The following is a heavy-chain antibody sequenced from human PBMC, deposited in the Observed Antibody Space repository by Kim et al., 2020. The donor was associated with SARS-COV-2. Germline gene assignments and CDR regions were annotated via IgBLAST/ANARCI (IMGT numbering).Heavy chain of an antibody. D-gene: IGHD5-12*01. CDR1: GFTFSSHG. Sequence: GGSLRLSCAASGFTFSSHGMHWVRQAPGKGLDWVAVISHDGSSEYYADSVKGRFTVSRDNSKNTLYLQMNSLTNEDTAMYYCTKEEGRGYGDYDSISDDFWGQGTLVTVSS. CDR3: TKEEGRGYGDYDSISDDF. J-gene: IGHJ4*02. CDR2: ISHDGSSE. V-gene: IGHV3-30*18.